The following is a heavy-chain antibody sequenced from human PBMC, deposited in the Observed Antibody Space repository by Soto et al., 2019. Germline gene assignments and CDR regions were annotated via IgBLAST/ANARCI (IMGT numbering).Heavy chain of an antibody. CDR2: LSSTGGST. CDR1: GFTFRKYV. D-gene: IGHD3-3*01. CDR3: AKDQGFLEWIPQGGLDV. Sequence: EVQLLESGGGLAQPGGSLRLSCEVSGFTFRKYVMTWVRQAPGTGLEWVSSLSSTGGSTYYADSVKCRFTVSRDNSKNTLFLQMNSLRAEDTAIYYCAKDQGFLEWIPQGGLDVWGPGTTVAVSS. V-gene: IGHV3-23*01. J-gene: IGHJ6*02.